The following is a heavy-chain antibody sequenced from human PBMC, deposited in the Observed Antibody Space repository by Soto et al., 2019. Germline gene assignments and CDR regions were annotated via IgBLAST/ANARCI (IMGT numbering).Heavy chain of an antibody. D-gene: IGHD5-12*01. Sequence: SETLSLTCAVYGGSFSGYYWSWIRQPPGKGLEWIGEINHSGSTNYNPSLKSRVTISVDTSKNQFSLKLSSVTAADTAVYYCARGQRVATITRFDYWGQGTLVTVSS. J-gene: IGHJ4*02. V-gene: IGHV4-34*01. CDR2: INHSGST. CDR1: GGSFSGYY. CDR3: ARGQRVATITRFDY.